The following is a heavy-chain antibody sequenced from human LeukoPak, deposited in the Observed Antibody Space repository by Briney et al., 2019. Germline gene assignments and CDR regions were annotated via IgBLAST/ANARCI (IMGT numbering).Heavy chain of an antibody. J-gene: IGHJ4*02. CDR3: ARGTATSSQPFDY. Sequence: HPGGSLRLSRAASGFTVSSNFMTWVRQAPGKGLEWVSVIQSGGSTYYADSVKGRFTISRDSSKNTLFLQMNSLTAEDTAVYYCARGTATSSQPFDYWGQGTMVTVSS. CDR2: IQSGGST. D-gene: IGHD2-21*02. CDR1: GFTVSSNF. V-gene: IGHV3-66*01.